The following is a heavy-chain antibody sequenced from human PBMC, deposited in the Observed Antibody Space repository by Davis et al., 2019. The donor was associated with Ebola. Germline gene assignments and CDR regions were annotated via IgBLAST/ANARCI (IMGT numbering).Heavy chain of an antibody. CDR2: IKSKTDGGTT. D-gene: IGHD3-10*01. V-gene: IGHV3-15*01. J-gene: IGHJ5*02. CDR1: GFTFSNAW. CDR3: TTGDYYGSGIQVGFDP. Sequence: GESLKISCAASGFTFSNAWMSWVRQAPGKGLEWVGRIKSKTDGGTTDYAAPVKGRFTISRDDSKNTLYLQMNSLKTEDTAVYYCTTGDYYGSGIQVGFDPWGQGTLVTVSS.